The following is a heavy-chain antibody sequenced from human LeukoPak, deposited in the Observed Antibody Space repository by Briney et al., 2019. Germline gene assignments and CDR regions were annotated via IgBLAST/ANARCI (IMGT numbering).Heavy chain of an antibody. J-gene: IGHJ3*02. V-gene: IGHV3-23*01. CDR2: ISGSGRST. D-gene: IGHD6-13*01. CDR3: AKDIGNRVSRAFDI. CDR1: GFTFSNYV. Sequence: GGSLRLSCAASGFTFSNYVMSWVRQAPGKGLEWVSAISGSGRSTYDADSVKGRFTISRDSSKNTLYLQMNSLRAEDTAVYYCAKDIGNRVSRAFDIWGQGTMVTVSS.